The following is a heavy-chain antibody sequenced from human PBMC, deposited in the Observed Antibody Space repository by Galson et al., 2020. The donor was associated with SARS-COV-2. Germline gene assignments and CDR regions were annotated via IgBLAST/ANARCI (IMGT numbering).Heavy chain of an antibody. CDR3: ARTVVLRYFDWLYPGGENYFDY. J-gene: IGHJ4*02. V-gene: IGHV4-39*01. CDR2: IYYSGST. Sequence: SQTLPLTCTVSGGSISSSSYYWGWLRQPPGKGLEWIGSIYYSGSTYYNPSLKSRVTISVDTSKNQFSLKLSSVTAADTAVYYCARTVVLRYFDWLYPGGENYFDYWGQGTLVTVSS. CDR1: GGSISSSSYY. D-gene: IGHD3-9*01.